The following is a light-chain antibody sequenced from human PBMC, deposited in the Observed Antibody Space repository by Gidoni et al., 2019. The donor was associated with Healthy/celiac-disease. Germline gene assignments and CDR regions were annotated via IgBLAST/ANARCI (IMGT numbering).Light chain of an antibody. J-gene: IGLJ2*01. CDR2: EVS. Sequence: QSALTQPASVPGSPGQSITISCTGTSSDVGGYNYVSWYQQHPGKAPKLMIYEVSNRPSGVSDRFSGSKSGNTASLTISGLQAEDEADYYCSSYTSSSTLVVFGGGTKLTVL. V-gene: IGLV2-14*01. CDR1: SSDVGGYNY. CDR3: SSYTSSSTLVV.